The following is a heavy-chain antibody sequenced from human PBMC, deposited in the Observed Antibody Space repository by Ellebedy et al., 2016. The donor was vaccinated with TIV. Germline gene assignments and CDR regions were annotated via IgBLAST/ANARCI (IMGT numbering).Heavy chain of an antibody. J-gene: IGHJ4*02. Sequence: AASVKVSCKVSGYIFTDYYIHWFRQAPGQEFEWMGWINPNNGGTNYAQKFPDRVTMTRDTTISTVYMDLSRLTSDDTAVYYCTRGPSGGYFDYWGQGTLVPVSS. CDR2: INPNNGGT. D-gene: IGHD3-10*01. CDR1: GYIFTDYY. V-gene: IGHV1-2*02. CDR3: TRGPSGGYFDY.